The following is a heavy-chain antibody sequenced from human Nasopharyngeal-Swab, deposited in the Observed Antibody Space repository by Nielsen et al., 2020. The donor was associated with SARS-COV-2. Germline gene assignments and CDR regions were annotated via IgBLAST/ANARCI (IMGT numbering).Heavy chain of an antibody. CDR3: ARAFIWGAAFDY. CDR1: GYTFSNYF. CDR2: INPGGDSA. J-gene: IGHJ4*02. Sequence: ASVKVSCKASGYTFSNYFIHWVRQAPGQGLEWMGIINPGGDSASFAQKFQGRLTMTRDTSTSTVYMELSSLRSEDTAVYYCARAFIWGAAFDYWGQGTLVTVSS. D-gene: IGHD1-26*01. V-gene: IGHV1-46*01.